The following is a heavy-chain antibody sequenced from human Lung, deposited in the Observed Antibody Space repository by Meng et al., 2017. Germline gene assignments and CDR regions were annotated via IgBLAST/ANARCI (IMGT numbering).Heavy chain of an antibody. CDR1: GGSISSRNW. CDR2: IYHSGRT. Sequence: VRLQASGHGLVKPSGTLSLTGAVFGGSISSRNWWSWVRQSPGKGLEWIGEIYHSGRTNYNPSLESRVTISLDKSQNHFSLKVKSVTAADTAVYYCVRGGQDQAYYDFWSGPFDPWGQGTLVTVSS. CDR3: VRGGQDQAYYDFWSGPFDP. J-gene: IGHJ5*02. V-gene: IGHV4-4*02. D-gene: IGHD3-3*01.